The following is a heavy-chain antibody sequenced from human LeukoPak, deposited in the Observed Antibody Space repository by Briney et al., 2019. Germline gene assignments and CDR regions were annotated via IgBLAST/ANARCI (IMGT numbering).Heavy chain of an antibody. Sequence: GGSLRLSCAASGFTFSSYGMHWVRQAPGKGLEWVAVISYDGSNKYYADSVKGRFTISRDNSKNTLYLQMNSLRAEDTAVYYCARCQIVVVPAAAFDYWGQGTLVTVSS. CDR1: GFTFSSYG. J-gene: IGHJ4*02. CDR3: ARCQIVVVPAAAFDY. V-gene: IGHV3-30*19. CDR2: ISYDGSNK. D-gene: IGHD2-2*01.